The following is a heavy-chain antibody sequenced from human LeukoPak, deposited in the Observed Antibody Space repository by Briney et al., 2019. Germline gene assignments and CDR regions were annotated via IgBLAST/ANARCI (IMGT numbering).Heavy chain of an antibody. D-gene: IGHD3-22*01. J-gene: IGHJ4*02. CDR2: IYYSGST. CDR3: ARVVGADSSGYPLDY. CDR1: GGSISSSSYY. Sequence: PSETLSLTCTVSGGSISSSSYYWGWIRQPPGKGLEWIGSIYYSGSTYYNPSLKSRVTISVDTSKNQFSLKLSSVTAADTAVYYCARVVGADSSGYPLDYWGQGTLVTVSS. V-gene: IGHV4-39*07.